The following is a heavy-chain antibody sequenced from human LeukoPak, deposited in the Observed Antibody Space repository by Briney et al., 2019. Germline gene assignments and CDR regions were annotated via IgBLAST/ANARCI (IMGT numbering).Heavy chain of an antibody. CDR3: TQGIAAAGPRGYYFDY. CDR2: IRSKAYGGTT. J-gene: IGHJ4*02. Sequence: PGGSLRLSCTASGFTFGDYAMSWFRQAPGEGLEWVGFIRSKAYGGTTEYAASVKGRFTISRDDSKSIAYLQMNSLKTEDTAVYYCTQGIAAAGPRGYYFDYWGQGTLVTVSS. CDR1: GFTFGDYA. V-gene: IGHV3-49*03. D-gene: IGHD6-13*01.